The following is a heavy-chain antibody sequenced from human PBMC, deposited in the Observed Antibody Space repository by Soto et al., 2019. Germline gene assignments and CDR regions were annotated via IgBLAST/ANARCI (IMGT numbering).Heavy chain of an antibody. J-gene: IGHJ4*02. CDR1: GYTFTSYG. CDR3: ARDWGSYYDSSGYYSPSDY. D-gene: IGHD3-22*01. CDR2: ISAYNGNT. V-gene: IGHV1-18*01. Sequence: QVQLVQSGAEVKKPGASVKVSCKASGYTFTSYGISWVRQAPGQGLEWMGWISAYNGNTNYAQKLQGRVTMTTDTSTSTAYMELRSLRSDDTAVYYGARDWGSYYDSSGYYSPSDYWGQGTLVTVSS.